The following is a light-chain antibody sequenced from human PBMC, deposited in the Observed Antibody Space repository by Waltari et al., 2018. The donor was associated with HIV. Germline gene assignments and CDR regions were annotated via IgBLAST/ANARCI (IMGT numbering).Light chain of an antibody. CDR1: SSDVGGYNY. J-gene: IGLJ1*01. CDR3: SSYTSSSTLYV. Sequence: QSALTQPASVSGSPGQSITISCTGTSSDVGGYNYVSWYQQHPGKAPKLMIYEVSHRPSGVSNRFSCSKSGNTASLTISVLQAEDEADYYCSSYTSSSTLYVFGTGTKVTVL. V-gene: IGLV2-14*01. CDR2: EVS.